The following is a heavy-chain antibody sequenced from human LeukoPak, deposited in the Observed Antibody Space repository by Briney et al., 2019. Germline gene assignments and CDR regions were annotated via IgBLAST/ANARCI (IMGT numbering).Heavy chain of an antibody. CDR2: INPNSGGT. J-gene: IGHJ4*02. CDR1: GYTFTGYY. V-gene: IGHV1-2*02. D-gene: IGHD1-26*01. CDR3: ARDGFYSGSYYRFDY. Sequence: ASVKVSCKASGYTFTGYYMHWVRQAPGQGLEWMGWINPNSGGTNYAQKFQGRVTITADKSTSTAYMELSSLRSEDTAVYYCARDGFYSGSYYRFDYWGQGTLVTVSS.